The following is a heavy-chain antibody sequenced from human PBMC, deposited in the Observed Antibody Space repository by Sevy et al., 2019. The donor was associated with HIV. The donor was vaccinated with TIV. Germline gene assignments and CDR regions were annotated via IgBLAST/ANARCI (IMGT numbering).Heavy chain of an antibody. V-gene: IGHV1-46*01. D-gene: IGHD6-13*01. CDR3: ARDHAVTGSSWYGAFDI. CDR1: GYTFTSYY. Sequence: ASVKVSCKASGYTFTSYYMHWVRQAPGQGLEWMGIINPSDGSTSYAQKFQGRVTMTRDTSTSTVYMELSSLRSEDTAMYYCARDHAVTGSSWYGAFDIWGQGTMVTVSS. J-gene: IGHJ3*02. CDR2: INPSDGST.